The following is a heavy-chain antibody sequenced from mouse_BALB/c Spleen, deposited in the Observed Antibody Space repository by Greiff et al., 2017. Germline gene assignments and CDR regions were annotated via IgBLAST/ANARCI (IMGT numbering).Heavy chain of an antibody. D-gene: IGHD3-1*01. J-gene: IGHJ4*01. CDR2: IWGDGST. V-gene: IGHV2-6-7*01. CDR1: GFSLTGYG. Sequence: VQRVESGPGLVAPSQSLSITCTASGFSLTGYGVNWVRQPPGKGLEWLGMIWGDGSTDYNSALKSRLSISTDNSKSQVFLKMNSLQTDDTARYYCARDAGYYYAMDYWGQGTSVTVSS. CDR3: ARDAGYYYAMDY.